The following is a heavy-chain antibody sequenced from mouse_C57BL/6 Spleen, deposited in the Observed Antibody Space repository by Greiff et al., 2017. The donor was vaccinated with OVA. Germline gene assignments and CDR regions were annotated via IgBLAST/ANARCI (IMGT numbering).Heavy chain of an antibody. CDR1: GFTFTDYY. D-gene: IGHD2-4*01. J-gene: IGHJ4*01. V-gene: IGHV5-16*01. CDR3: ARDDDYDWAMDY. Sequence: EVQLLESEGGLVQPGSSMKLSCTASGFTFTDYYMPWVRQVPEKGLEWVANINYDGSSTNYMDSLKSSFIISTDNAKNILYMQMSSLKSEDTAAYYGARDDDYDWAMDYWGQGTSVTVSS. CDR2: INYDGSST.